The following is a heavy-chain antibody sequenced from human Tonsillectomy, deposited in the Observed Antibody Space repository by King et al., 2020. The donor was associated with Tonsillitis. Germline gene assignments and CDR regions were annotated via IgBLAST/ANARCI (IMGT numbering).Heavy chain of an antibody. CDR2: IWYDGSNK. Sequence: VQLVESGGGVVQPGRSLRLSCAASGFTFSSYGMHWVRQAPGKGLEGVAVIWYDGSNKNYADSVKVRFTISSENSKNALYLQMNSLRGEDTAVFYCARDGGYCSGGRCYPKPGFDFWGQGTTVTVSS. J-gene: IGHJ3*01. CDR3: ARDGGYCSGGRCYPKPGFDF. V-gene: IGHV3-33*01. D-gene: IGHD2-15*01. CDR1: GFTFSSYG.